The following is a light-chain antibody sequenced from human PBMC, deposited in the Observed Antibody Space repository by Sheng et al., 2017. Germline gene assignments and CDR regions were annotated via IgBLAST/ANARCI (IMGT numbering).Light chain of an antibody. V-gene: IGKV3-15*01. Sequence: ETVMTQSPATLSVSPGERATLSCRASQSVSSNLAWYQQKPGQAPXLLIYGASTRATGIPARFXGSGSGTEFTLTISSLQSEDFALYYCQHYNNWPPLYTFGQGTKLDI. CDR1: QSVSSN. CDR2: GAS. J-gene: IGKJ2*01. CDR3: QHYNNWPPLYT.